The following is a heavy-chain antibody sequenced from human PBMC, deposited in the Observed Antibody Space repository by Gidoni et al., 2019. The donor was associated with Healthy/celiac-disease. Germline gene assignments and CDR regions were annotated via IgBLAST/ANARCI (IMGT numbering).Heavy chain of an antibody. CDR1: GFTFSSYG. J-gene: IGHJ4*02. V-gene: IGHV3-33*01. CDR3: ARVPDYDSSGGFDY. CDR2: IWYDGSNK. D-gene: IGHD3-22*01. Sequence: QVQLVESGGGVVQPGRSLRLSCAASGFTFSSYGMHWVRQAPGKGLEWVAVIWYDGSNKYYADSVKGRFTISRDNSKNTLYLQMNSLRAEDTAVYYCARVPDYDSSGGFDYWGQGTLVTVSS.